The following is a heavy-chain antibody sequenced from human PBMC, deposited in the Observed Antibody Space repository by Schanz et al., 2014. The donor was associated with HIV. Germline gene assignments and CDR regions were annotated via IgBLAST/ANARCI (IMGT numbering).Heavy chain of an antibody. CDR2: IIPIFGTA. CDR3: AASMYNGSYGTHYYFDL. CDR1: GGSFSSYA. V-gene: IGHV1-69*01. D-gene: IGHD1-26*01. J-gene: IGHJ2*01. Sequence: QVQLVQSGAEVKKPGSSVKVSCKASGGSFSSYAINWVRQAPGQGLEWMGGIIPIFGTANYAQKFQGRVTITADESTSTAYMELSSLRSEDTALYYCAASMYNGSYGTHYYFDLWGRGTLVTVSS.